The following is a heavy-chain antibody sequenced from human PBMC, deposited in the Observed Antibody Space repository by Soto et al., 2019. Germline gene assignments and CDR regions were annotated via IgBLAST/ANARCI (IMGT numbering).Heavy chain of an antibody. CDR3: ARDRRTTYNWNDQYYYYGMDV. V-gene: IGHV4-59*01. J-gene: IGHJ6*02. CDR2: IYYSGST. Sequence: SETLSLTCTVSCGSISSYYWSWIRQPPGKGLEWIGYIYYSGSTNYNPSLKSRVTISVDTSKNQFSLKLSSVTAADTAVYYCARDRRTTYNWNDQYYYYGMDVWGQGTTVTVSS. CDR1: CGSISSYY. D-gene: IGHD1-1*01.